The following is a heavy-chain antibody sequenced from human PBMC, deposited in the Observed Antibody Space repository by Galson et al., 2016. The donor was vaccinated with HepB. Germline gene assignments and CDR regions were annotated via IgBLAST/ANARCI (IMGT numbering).Heavy chain of an antibody. CDR2: ISHGGGRT. Sequence: SLRLSCAASGVVFSNYAMTWLRQAPGKGLEWVSGISHGGGRTFYADSVEGRFTISRDNSKNTVFLEMNSLRGEDSAVYYCAIVPFDREYYDWGQGTLVTVSS. J-gene: IGHJ1*01. D-gene: IGHD2/OR15-2a*01. CDR3: AIVPFDREYYD. V-gene: IGHV3-23*01. CDR1: GVVFSNYA.